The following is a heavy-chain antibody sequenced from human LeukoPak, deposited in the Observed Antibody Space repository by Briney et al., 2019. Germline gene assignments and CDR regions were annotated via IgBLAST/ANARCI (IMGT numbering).Heavy chain of an antibody. CDR3: ARHTPPPYYYDSSGSGGWFDP. V-gene: IGHV4-39*01. D-gene: IGHD3-22*01. J-gene: IGHJ5*02. CDR2: IYYSGNT. CDR1: GGSITRNGYY. Sequence: SETLSLTCTVSGGSITRNGYYWGWLRQPPGKGLEWIGSIYYSGNTYYKPSLKSRLTISVDTSKNQFSLKPSSVTAADTAVYYCARHTPPPYYYDSSGSGGWFDPWGQGTLVTVSS.